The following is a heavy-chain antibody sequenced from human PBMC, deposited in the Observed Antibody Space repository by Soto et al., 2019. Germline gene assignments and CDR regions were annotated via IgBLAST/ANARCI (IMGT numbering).Heavy chain of an antibody. J-gene: IGHJ4*02. CDR3: ARHLSQFRFLEPFFFGY. V-gene: IGHV5-10-1*02. Sequence: PGESLKISCKGSGYSFTSYSISWVRQMPGKGLEWMGRIDPSDSYTNYSPSFQGRVTISEDMSKNQFSLTLNSAAAADTAVYYCARHLSQFRFLEPFFFGYWGQGALVPVSS. D-gene: IGHD3-3*01. CDR1: GYSFTSYS. CDR2: IDPSDSYT.